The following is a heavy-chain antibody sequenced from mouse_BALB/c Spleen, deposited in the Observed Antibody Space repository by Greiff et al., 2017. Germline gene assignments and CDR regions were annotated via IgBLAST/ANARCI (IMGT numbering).Heavy chain of an antibody. CDR2: ISYSGST. Sequence: EVQLQESGPGLVKPSQSLSLTCTVTGYSITSDYAWNWIRQFPGNKLEWMGYISYSGSTSYNPSLKSRISITRDTSKNQFFLQLNSVTTEDTATYYCAREADYDRGYYYAMDYWGQGTSVTVSS. D-gene: IGHD2-4*01. V-gene: IGHV3-2*02. CDR3: AREADYDRGYYYAMDY. CDR1: GYSITSDYA. J-gene: IGHJ4*01.